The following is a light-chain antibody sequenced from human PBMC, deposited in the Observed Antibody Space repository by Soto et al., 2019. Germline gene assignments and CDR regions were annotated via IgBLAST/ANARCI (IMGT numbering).Light chain of an antibody. CDR1: QSIINS. CDR2: DAS. CDR3: QQRSNWPWT. J-gene: IGKJ1*01. V-gene: IGKV3-11*01. Sequence: EIVLTQSPATLSLSPGVRANLSCRDSQSIINSLAWYQQKPGQTPRLLIHDASDRATGIPARFSGSGSGTDFTLTISNLEPEDFAVYYCQQRSNWPWTFGQGTKVEIK.